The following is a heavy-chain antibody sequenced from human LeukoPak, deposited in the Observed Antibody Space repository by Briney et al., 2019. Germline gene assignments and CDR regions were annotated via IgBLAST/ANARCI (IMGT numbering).Heavy chain of an antibody. CDR1: GYTFTSYG. Sequence: ASVKVSCTASGYTFTSYGISWVRQAPGQGLEWMGWISAYNGNTNYAQKLQGRVTMTTDTSTSTAYMELRSLRSDDTAVYYCAREGTYYDFRSGYYSPKTLDYWGQGTLVTVSS. CDR3: AREGTYYDFRSGYYSPKTLDY. J-gene: IGHJ4*02. V-gene: IGHV1-18*01. CDR2: ISAYNGNT. D-gene: IGHD3-3*01.